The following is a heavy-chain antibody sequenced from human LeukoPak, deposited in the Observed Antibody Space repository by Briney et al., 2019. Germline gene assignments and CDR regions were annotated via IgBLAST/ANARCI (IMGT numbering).Heavy chain of an antibody. D-gene: IGHD3-10*01. V-gene: IGHV3-7*04. Sequence: GGSLRLSCAASGFPFSSYWMSWVRQAPGKGLEWVANIKKDGDDKHYVDSVEGRFTVSRDNAKTSLHLQMSNLRAEDTAVYYCARVPGTSNYYGSGSPDYWGQGTLVTVSS. CDR1: GFPFSSYW. J-gene: IGHJ4*02. CDR2: IKKDGDDK. CDR3: ARVPGTSNYYGSGSPDY.